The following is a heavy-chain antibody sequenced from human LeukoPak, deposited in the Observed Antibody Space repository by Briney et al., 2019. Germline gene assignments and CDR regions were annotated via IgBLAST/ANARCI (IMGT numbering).Heavy chain of an antibody. CDR2: MNPNSGNT. V-gene: IGHV1-8*03. Sequence: GASVKVSCKASGYTFTSYDINWVRQATGQGLEWMRWMNPNSGNTGYAQKFQGRVTITRNTSISTAYMELSSLRSEDTAVYYCARALDNDFWSGYINPWGQGTLVTVSS. J-gene: IGHJ5*02. D-gene: IGHD3-3*01. CDR3: ARALDNDFWSGYINP. CDR1: GYTFTSYD.